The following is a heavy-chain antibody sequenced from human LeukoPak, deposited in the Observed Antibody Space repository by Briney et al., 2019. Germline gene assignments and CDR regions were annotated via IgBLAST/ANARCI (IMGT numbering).Heavy chain of an antibody. V-gene: IGHV5-51*01. CDR1: GYSFTSYW. J-gene: IGHJ6*02. CDR2: IYPGDSDT. Sequence: GESPKISCKGSGYSFTSYWIGWVRQMPGKGLEWMGIIYPGDSDTRYSPSFQGQVTISADKSISTAYLQWSSLKASDTAMYYCARVEMVYASYYYYGMDVWGQGTTVTVSS. CDR3: ARVEMVYASYYYYGMDV. D-gene: IGHD2-8*01.